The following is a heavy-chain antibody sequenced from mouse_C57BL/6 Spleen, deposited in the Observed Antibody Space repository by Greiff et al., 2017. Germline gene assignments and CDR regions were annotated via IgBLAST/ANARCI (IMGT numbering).Heavy chain of an antibody. CDR3: AKGNYYGSSYGYFDV. CDR2: IWRGGST. Sequence: VQGVESGPGLVQPSQSLSITCTVSGFSLTSYGVHWVRQSPGKGLEWLGVIWRGGSTDYNAAFMSRLSITKDNSKSQVFFKMNSLQADDTAIYYCAKGNYYGSSYGYFDVWGTGTTVTVSS. J-gene: IGHJ1*03. D-gene: IGHD1-1*01. V-gene: IGHV2-5*01. CDR1: GFSLTSYG.